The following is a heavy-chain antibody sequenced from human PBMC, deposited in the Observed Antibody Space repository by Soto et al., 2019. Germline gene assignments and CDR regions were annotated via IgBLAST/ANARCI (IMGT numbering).Heavy chain of an antibody. CDR2: IIPIFGTA. CDR3: ASLDSGYDYQS. V-gene: IGHV1-69*01. Sequence: QVQLVQSGAEVKKPGSSVKVSCEASGGTFSSYAISWVRQAPGQGLEWMGGIIPIFGTANYAQKFQGRVTITADESTSTAYMELSSLSSEDTAVYYCASLDSGYDYQSWGQGTLVTVSS. CDR1: GGTFSSYA. D-gene: IGHD5-12*01. J-gene: IGHJ4*02.